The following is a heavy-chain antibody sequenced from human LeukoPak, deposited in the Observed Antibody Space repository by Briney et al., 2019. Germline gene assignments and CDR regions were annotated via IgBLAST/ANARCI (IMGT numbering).Heavy chain of an antibody. CDR2: ISAYNGNT. Sequence: ASVKVSCKASGYTFTSYGISWVRQAPGQGLEWMGWISAYNGNTNYAQKLQGRVTMTTDTSTSTAYMELRSLRSDDTAVYYCARTRHYYDSSGYYYFDYWGQGTLVTVSS. V-gene: IGHV1-18*01. D-gene: IGHD3-22*01. CDR1: GYTFTSYG. CDR3: ARTRHYYDSSGYYYFDY. J-gene: IGHJ4*02.